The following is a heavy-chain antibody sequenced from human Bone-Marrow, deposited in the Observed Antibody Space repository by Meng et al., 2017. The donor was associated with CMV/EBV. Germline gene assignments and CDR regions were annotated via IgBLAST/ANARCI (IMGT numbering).Heavy chain of an antibody. J-gene: IGHJ5*02. Sequence: GGSLRLSCKGSGYSFTSYWIGWVRQMPGKGLEWMGIIYPGDSDTRYSPSFQGQVTISADKSISTAYLQWSSLKASDTAMYYCARAVAPNWFDPWGQGTLVTVSS. CDR2: IYPGDSDT. CDR1: GYSFTSYW. D-gene: IGHD6-19*01. CDR3: ARAVAPNWFDP. V-gene: IGHV5-51*01.